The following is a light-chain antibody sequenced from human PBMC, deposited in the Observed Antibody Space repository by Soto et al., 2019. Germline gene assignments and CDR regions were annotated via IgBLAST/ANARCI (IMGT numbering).Light chain of an antibody. J-gene: IGKJ1*01. V-gene: IGKV1-5*03. CDR1: QTISSW. CDR3: QHYNSYSEA. Sequence: DIQMTQSPSTLSASVGDRFTITFRSSQTISSWLAWYQQKPGKAPKLLIYKASTLKSGVPSRFSGSGSGTEFTLTIGSLQPDDFATYYCQHYNSYSEAFGQGTKVDIK. CDR2: KAS.